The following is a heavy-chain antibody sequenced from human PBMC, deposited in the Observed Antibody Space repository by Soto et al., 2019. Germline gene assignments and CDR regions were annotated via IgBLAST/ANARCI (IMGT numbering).Heavy chain of an antibody. J-gene: IGHJ4*02. CDR3: AREGHYDYVWGSYRGPPLGYFDY. CDR1: GYTFTGDY. CDR2: INPNSGGT. V-gene: IGHV1-2*02. D-gene: IGHD3-16*02. Sequence: ASVKVSCKASGYTFTGDYMHWVREAPGQGPEWMGWINPNSGGTNYAQKFQGRVTMTRDTSISTAYMELSRLRSDDTAVYYCAREGHYDYVWGSYRGPPLGYFDYWGQGTLVTVSS.